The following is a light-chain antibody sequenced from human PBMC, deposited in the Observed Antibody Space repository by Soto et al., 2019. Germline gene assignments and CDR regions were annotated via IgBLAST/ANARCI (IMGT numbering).Light chain of an antibody. CDR3: QQYNSWPPIT. CDR2: GSS. J-gene: IGKJ5*01. V-gene: IGKV3-15*01. Sequence: ENVVTQSAATLSVSRGEGVTLSCRASESVRSKLASYHQQPAHAPTPLLYGSSTSATGIPARFCGSGSATEYTLTISSLQSEDFAVYYCQQYNSWPPITFGQGTRLEIK. CDR1: ESVRSK.